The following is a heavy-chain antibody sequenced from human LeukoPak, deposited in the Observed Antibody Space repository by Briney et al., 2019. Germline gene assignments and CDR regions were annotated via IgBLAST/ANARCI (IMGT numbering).Heavy chain of an antibody. J-gene: IGHJ5*02. CDR3: ARGPAWDVVVAGTTLNWFDP. CDR2: ISSSSSYI. D-gene: IGHD2-21*01. Sequence: GRSLRLSCAASGFTFSSYSMNWVRQAPGKGLEWVSSISSSSSYIYYADSVKGRFTISRDNAKNSLYLQMNSLRAEDTAVYYCARGPAWDVVVAGTTLNWFDPWGQGTLVTVSS. CDR1: GFTFSSYS. V-gene: IGHV3-21*04.